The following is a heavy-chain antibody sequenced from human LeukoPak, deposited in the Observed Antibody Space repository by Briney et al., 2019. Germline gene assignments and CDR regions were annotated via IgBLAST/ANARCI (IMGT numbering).Heavy chain of an antibody. J-gene: IGHJ4*02. CDR3: ARDDDGDILTGYYWF. D-gene: IGHD3-9*01. Sequence: SVKVSCKASGGTFSSYAISWVRQAPGRGLEWMGGIIPIFGTANYAQKFQGRVTITADESTSTAYMELSSLRSEDTAVYYCARDDDGDILTGYYWFWGQGTLVTVSS. CDR1: GGTFSSYA. V-gene: IGHV1-69*13. CDR2: IIPIFGTA.